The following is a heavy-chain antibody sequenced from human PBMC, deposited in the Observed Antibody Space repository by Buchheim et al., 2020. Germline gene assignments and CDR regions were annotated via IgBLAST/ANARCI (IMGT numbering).Heavy chain of an antibody. CDR2: VNPSGGRT. V-gene: IGHV1-46*03. J-gene: IGHJ4*02. CDR1: GYTFSSYY. Sequence: QVHLVQSGTEVKKPGASVTVSCKASGYTFSSYYMHWVRQAPGQGLEWMGIVNPSGGRTSYAQKFQGRVTMTRDTSTSTVYMERRRLRAEDTDVYDCARELVDTSGNLWRWGQGTL. CDR3: ARELVDTSGNLWR. D-gene: IGHD3-22*01.